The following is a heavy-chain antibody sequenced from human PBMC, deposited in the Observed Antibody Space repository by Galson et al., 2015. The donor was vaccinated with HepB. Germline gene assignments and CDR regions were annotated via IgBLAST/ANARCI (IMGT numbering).Heavy chain of an antibody. D-gene: IGHD3-10*01. Sequence: SLRLSCAASGFTFSGYGMHWVRQAPGKGLEWVAVIWYDGSNKYYADSVKGRFTISRDNSKNTLYLQMNSLRAEDTAVYYCARDFGDYYGSGSRPYYYYGMDVWGQGTTVTVSS. V-gene: IGHV3-33*01. CDR1: GFTFSGYG. CDR3: ARDFGDYYGSGSRPYYYYGMDV. J-gene: IGHJ6*02. CDR2: IWYDGSNK.